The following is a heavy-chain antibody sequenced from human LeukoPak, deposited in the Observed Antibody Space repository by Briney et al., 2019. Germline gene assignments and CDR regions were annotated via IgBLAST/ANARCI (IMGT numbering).Heavy chain of an antibody. CDR3: VKDIQLST. CDR2: IGSSGGST. J-gene: IGHJ3*01. V-gene: IGHV3-23*01. Sequence: GGSLRLSCAASGFNFITAAMTWVRQAPGKGLEWVSLIGSSGGSTYYADSVKGRFTISRDNSNHTLSLQMNSLRVEDTAIYYCVKDIQLSTWGLGTIVSVSS. CDR1: GFNFITAA. D-gene: IGHD5-24*01.